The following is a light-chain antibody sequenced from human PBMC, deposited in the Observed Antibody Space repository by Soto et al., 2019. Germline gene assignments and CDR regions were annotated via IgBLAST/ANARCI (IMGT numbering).Light chain of an antibody. CDR1: QGARSSY. V-gene: IGKV3-20*01. CDR3: QQYGSYTWT. Sequence: IVLTQSPVSLSLSPAERATLSCRASQGARSSYLAWYQQKPGQAPRLLIYGASSRATGIPDRFSGSRSWTDCTLTISRLEPEDVSVDYCQQYGSYTWTFGQGTKVDIK. CDR2: GAS. J-gene: IGKJ1*01.